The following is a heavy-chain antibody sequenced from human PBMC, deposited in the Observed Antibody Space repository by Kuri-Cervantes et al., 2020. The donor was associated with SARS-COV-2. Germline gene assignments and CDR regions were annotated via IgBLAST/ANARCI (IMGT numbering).Heavy chain of an antibody. CDR1: GGSISSYY. D-gene: IGHD4-23*01. V-gene: IGHV4-59*12. CDR3: ARVGPRYGGNVGNWFDP. Sequence: ESLKISCTVSGGSISSYYWSWIRQPPGKGLEWIGYIYYSGSTYYNPSLKSRVTISVDRSKNQFSLKLSSVTAADTAVYYCARVGPRYGGNVGNWFDPWGQGTLVTVSS. CDR2: IYYSGST. J-gene: IGHJ5*02.